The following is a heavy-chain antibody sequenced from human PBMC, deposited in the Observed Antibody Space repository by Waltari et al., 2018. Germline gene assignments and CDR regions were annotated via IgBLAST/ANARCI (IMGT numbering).Heavy chain of an antibody. D-gene: IGHD1-1*01. CDR2: IKQDGSEK. CDR1: GFTFSHYW. V-gene: IGHV3-7*01. J-gene: IGHJ4*02. CDR3: AFFPTGHTY. Sequence: EVRLVESGGGLVQPGGSLRLSCAASGFTFSHYWMTWVRQAPGQVLEWVANIKQDGSEKNYVGSVKGRFTISRDNAKNSLYLQMNSLRGEDTAVYYCAFFPTGHTYWGQGTLVTVSS.